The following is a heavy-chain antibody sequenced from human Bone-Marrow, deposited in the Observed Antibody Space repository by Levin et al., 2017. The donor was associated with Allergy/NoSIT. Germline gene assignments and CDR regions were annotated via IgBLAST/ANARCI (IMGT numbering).Heavy chain of an antibody. V-gene: IGHV5-51*01. CDR3: ARGNYDFWSGNYHSFDF. Sequence: RGESLKISCKASGYTFTNHWIGWVRQAPGKDPEWMGVVYPTDSSATYGPSFQGRVTLSVDKSISTAYLQWSSLQASDTATYYCARGNYDFWSGNYHSFDFWGQGTVLSVSP. CDR1: GYTFTNHW. D-gene: IGHD3-3*01. J-gene: IGHJ4*02. CDR2: VYPTDSSA.